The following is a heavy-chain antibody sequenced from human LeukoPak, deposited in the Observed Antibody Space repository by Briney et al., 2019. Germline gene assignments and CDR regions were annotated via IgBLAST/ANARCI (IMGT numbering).Heavy chain of an antibody. CDR2: ISGSGGST. V-gene: IGHV3-23*01. CDR1: GLTFIHYA. D-gene: IGHD2-21*02. CDR3: AKDPPKGTLPDY. J-gene: IGHJ4*02. Sequence: GWSLTLSCPASGLTFIHYAMSWVRQAPAKGLDWVSAISGSGGSTYYADSVTGRFTISRDNSKNTLYLQMNSLRAEDTAVYYCAKDPPKGTLPDYWGQGTLVTVSS.